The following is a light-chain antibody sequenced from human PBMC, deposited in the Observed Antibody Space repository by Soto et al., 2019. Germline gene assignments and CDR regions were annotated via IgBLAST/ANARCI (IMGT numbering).Light chain of an antibody. V-gene: IGLV2-23*01. CDR1: SSDVGSYNL. Sequence: QSALTQPASVSGSPGQSITISCTGTSSDVGSYNLVSWYQPHPGKAPKLMIYEGSKRPSGVSNRFSGSKSGNTASLTISGLQAEDEADYYCCSYAGSSTVVFGGGTKVTVL. CDR3: CSYAGSSTVV. J-gene: IGLJ2*01. CDR2: EGS.